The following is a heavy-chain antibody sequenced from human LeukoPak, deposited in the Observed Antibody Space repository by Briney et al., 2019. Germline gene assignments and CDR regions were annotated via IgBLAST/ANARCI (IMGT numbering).Heavy chain of an antibody. CDR3: AKSSYSIFDY. Sequence: PSETLSLTCTVSGFSISSGYYWGWIRQPPGKGLEWIGSIYHSGSTYYNPSLKSRVTISVDTSKNQFSLKLSSVTAADTAAYYCAKSSYSIFDYWGQGTLVTVSS. V-gene: IGHV4-38-2*02. J-gene: IGHJ4*02. CDR1: GFSISSGYY. D-gene: IGHD5-18*01. CDR2: IYHSGST.